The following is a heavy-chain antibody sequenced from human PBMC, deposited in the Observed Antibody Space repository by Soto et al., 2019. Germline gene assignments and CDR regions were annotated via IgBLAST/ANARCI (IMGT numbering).Heavy chain of an antibody. CDR3: ARDRSIVVVPAADKDYYYGMDV. V-gene: IGHV1-18*04. Sequence: GASVKVSCKASGYTFTSYGISCVRQAPGQGLERMGWISAYNGNTNYAQKLQGRVTMTTDTSTSTAYMELRSLRSDDTAVYYCARDRSIVVVPAADKDYYYGMDVWGQGTTVTVS. D-gene: IGHD2-2*01. CDR1: GYTFTSYG. J-gene: IGHJ6*02. CDR2: ISAYNGNT.